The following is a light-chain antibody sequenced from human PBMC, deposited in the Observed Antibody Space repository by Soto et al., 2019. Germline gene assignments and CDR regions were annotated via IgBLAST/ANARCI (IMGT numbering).Light chain of an antibody. Sequence: QSALTQPPSASGTPGQSVTISCSGSGSNIGSNSVNWYQQLPGAAPKVLIYATDRRPSGVPDRFSGSKSGTSASLAISGLQSDDEADYYCAAWDESLNGHVFGTGTKVTVL. V-gene: IGLV1-44*01. J-gene: IGLJ1*01. CDR3: AAWDESLNGHV. CDR2: ATD. CDR1: GSNIGSNS.